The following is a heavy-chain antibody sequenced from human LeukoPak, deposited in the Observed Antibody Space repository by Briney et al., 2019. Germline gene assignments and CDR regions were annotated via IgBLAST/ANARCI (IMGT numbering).Heavy chain of an antibody. CDR1: GFTVSSNY. Sequence: GGSLRLFCAASGFTVSSNYMSWVRQAPGKGLEWVSAISGSGGSTYYADSVKGRFTISRDNSKNTLYLQMNSLRAEDTAVYYCAKGTRAFDYWGQGTLVTVSS. CDR3: AKGTRAFDY. CDR2: ISGSGGST. V-gene: IGHV3-23*01. J-gene: IGHJ4*02.